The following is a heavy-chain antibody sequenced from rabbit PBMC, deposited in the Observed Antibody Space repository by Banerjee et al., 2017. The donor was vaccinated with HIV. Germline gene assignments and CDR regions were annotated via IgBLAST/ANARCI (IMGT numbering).Heavy chain of an antibody. CDR1: GFDFSSSYY. CDR2: IYTGSSGST. V-gene: IGHV1S45*01. Sequence: QEQLVESGGGLVQPEGSLTLTCTASGFDFSSSYYMCWVRQAPGKGPEWIACIYTGSSGSTYYTSWAKGRFTISKTSSTTVTLQMTSLTAADTATYFCARDYVGGVDDGYTFNLWGQGTLVTVS. J-gene: IGHJ4*01. D-gene: IGHD6-1*01. CDR3: ARDYVGGVDDGYTFNL.